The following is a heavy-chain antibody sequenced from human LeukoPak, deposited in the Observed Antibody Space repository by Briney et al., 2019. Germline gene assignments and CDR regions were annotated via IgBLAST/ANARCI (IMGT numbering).Heavy chain of an antibody. CDR1: GFTVITND. CDR3: ARGVEPLAANTLAY. D-gene: IGHD1-14*01. Sequence: GGSLRLSCAASGFTVITNDMTWVRQAPGKGLEWVSVLYSDGNTKYADSVRGRFTISRDNSKNTLYLEMNSLSPDDTAVYYCARGVEPLAANTLAYWGQGTLVTVS. CDR2: LYSDGNT. V-gene: IGHV3-53*01. J-gene: IGHJ4*02.